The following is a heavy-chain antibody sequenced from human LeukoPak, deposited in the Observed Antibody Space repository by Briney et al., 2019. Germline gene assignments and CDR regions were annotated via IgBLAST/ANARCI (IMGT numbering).Heavy chain of an antibody. D-gene: IGHD3-16*01. CDR2: VNPNSGGT. J-gene: IGHJ4*02. CDR1: GYTFTSYY. CDR3: ASPGGTSQDY. V-gene: IGHV1-2*06. Sequence: ASVKVSCKASGYTFTSYYMHWVRQAPGQGLEWMGRVNPNSGGTNYAQKFQGRVTMTRDTSISTAYMELSGLRSDDTAVYYCASPGGTSQDYWGQGTLVTVST.